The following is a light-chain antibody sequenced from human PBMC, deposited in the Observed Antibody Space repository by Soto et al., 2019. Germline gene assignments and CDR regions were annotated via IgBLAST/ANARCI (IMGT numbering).Light chain of an antibody. V-gene: IGKV1-5*01. CDR1: QSISNW. CDR3: QQYNGYRWT. J-gene: IGKJ1*01. CDR2: DAS. Sequence: DIQMTQSPSTLSASVGDRFTITCRASQSISNWLAWYQQKPGKAPNLLIFDASSLESGVPSRFSGSGSGTEFTLTISSLQPDDFATYYCQQYNGYRWTFGQGTKVDIK.